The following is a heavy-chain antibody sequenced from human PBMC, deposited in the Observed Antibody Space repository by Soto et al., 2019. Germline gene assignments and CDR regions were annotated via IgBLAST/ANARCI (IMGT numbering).Heavy chain of an antibody. V-gene: IGHV1-69*12. CDR2: IIPIFGTA. Sequence: QVQLVQSGAEVKKPGSSVKVSCKASGGTFSSYAISWVRQAPGQGLEWMGGIIPIFGTANYAQKFQGRVTITADESTSTAYMELSSLRSEDTAVYYCARESRYCSGGSCYVRPGIDSWGQGTLVTVSS. CDR1: GGTFSSYA. J-gene: IGHJ4*02. CDR3: ARESRYCSGGSCYVRPGIDS. D-gene: IGHD2-15*01.